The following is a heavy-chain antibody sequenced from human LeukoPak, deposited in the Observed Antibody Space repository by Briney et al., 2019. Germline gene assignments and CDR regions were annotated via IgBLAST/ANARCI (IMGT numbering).Heavy chain of an antibody. CDR1: GYTFTSYA. J-gene: IGHJ4*02. CDR3: ASGYDFDY. V-gene: IGHV7-4-1*02. D-gene: IGHD6-13*01. CDR2: INTNTGNP. Sequence: GASVKVSCKAPGYTFTSYAMNWERQAPGQGLEWMGWINTNTGNPTYAQGFAGRFVFSLDASVSTAYLQISSLKAEDTAVYYCASGYDFDYWGQGTLVTVSS.